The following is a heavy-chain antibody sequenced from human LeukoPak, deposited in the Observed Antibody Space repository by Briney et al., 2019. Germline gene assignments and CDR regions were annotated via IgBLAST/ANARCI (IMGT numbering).Heavy chain of an antibody. CDR2: ISGSGGTT. CDR1: GFTFSSYA. Sequence: GGSLRLSCAASGFTFSSYAMSWVRQAPGKGLEWVSAISGSGGTTYYADSVKGRFTVSRDNSKNTLYLQMSSLRAEDTAVYFCAKAAAEGYCSNTHCFVNWFDPWAREPWSPSPQ. J-gene: IGHJ5*02. CDR3: AKAAAEGYCSNTHCFVNWFDP. D-gene: IGHD2-2*01. V-gene: IGHV3-23*01.